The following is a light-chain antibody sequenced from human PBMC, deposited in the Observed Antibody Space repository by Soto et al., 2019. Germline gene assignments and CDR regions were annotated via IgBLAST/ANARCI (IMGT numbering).Light chain of an antibody. J-gene: IGLJ3*02. V-gene: IGLV2-14*01. CDR2: DVS. CDR1: SSDVGGYNY. Sequence: QSALTQPASVSGSPGQSITISCNGTSSDVGGYNYVSWYQQHPGKAPKLMIYDVSNRPSGVSNRFSGSKSGNTASLTISGLQAEDEGDYYCSSYTSSSTLVFGGGTKLTVL. CDR3: SSYTSSSTLV.